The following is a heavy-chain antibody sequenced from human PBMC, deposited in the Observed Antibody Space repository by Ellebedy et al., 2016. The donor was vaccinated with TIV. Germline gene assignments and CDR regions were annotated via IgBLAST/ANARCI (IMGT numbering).Heavy chain of an antibody. CDR3: ARPSSGRIDY. Sequence: SETLSLXXTVSGYSISSGYYWGWIRQPPGKGLEWIGSIYHSGSTYYNPSLKSRVTISVDTSKNQFSLKLSSVTAADTAVYYCARPSSGRIDYWGQGTLVTVSS. CDR1: GYSISSGYY. CDR2: IYHSGST. V-gene: IGHV4-38-2*02. D-gene: IGHD3-22*01. J-gene: IGHJ4*02.